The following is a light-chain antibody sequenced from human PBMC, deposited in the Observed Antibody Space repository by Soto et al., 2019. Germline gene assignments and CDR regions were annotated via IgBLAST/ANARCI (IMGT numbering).Light chain of an antibody. CDR3: GAWDNSLSIWV. V-gene: IGLV1-51*01. CDR2: DNN. CDR1: SSNIDYNY. Sequence: QSVLTQPPSVSAAPGQKVTISCSGSSSNIDYNYVSWYQQLPGTAPKLLIYDNNKRPSGIPDRFSGSKSGTSATLGITGLQTGDEADYYCGAWDNSLSIWVFGGGTKLTVL. J-gene: IGLJ3*02.